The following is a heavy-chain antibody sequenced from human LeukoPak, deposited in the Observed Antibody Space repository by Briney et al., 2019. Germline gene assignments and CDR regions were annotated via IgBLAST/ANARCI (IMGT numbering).Heavy chain of an antibody. CDR3: ASWGGGYMPPYYFDY. D-gene: IGHD5-24*01. CDR2: ISYDGSNK. Sequence: PGRSLRLSCAASGFTSSSYAMHWVRQAPGKGLEWVAVISYDGSNKYYADSVKGRFTISRDNSKNTLYLQMNSLRAEDTAVYYCASWGGGYMPPYYFDYWGQGTLVTVSS. J-gene: IGHJ4*02. CDR1: GFTSSSYA. V-gene: IGHV3-30-3*01.